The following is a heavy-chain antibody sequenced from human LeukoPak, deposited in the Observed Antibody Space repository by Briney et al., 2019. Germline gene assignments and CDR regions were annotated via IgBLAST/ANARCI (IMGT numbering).Heavy chain of an antibody. D-gene: IGHD3-10*01. J-gene: IGHJ4*02. V-gene: IGHV1-8*01. CDR1: GYTFTSYD. CDR2: LNPNSGNT. CDR3: ARGGFYDYGSGPWGNDY. Sequence: ASVKVSCKVSGYTFTSYDINWVRQATGQGLEWMGWLNPNSGNTGYAQKFQGRVTMTRNTSISTAYMELSSLRSEDTAVYYCARGGFYDYGSGPWGNDYWGQGTLVTVSS.